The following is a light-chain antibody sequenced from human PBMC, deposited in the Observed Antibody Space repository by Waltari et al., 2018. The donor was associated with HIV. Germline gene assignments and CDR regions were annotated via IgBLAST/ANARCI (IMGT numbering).Light chain of an antibody. CDR1: SSNIAPNT. CDR2: SRN. CDR3: AAWDVSLNTWV. V-gene: IGLV1-44*01. Sequence: QSVLTQPPSASGTPGQRVTISCSGGSSNIAPNTVNWYQQLPGTAPKLLIYSRNQRPSGVSDRFSGSKSDTSASLAITGLQSEDEGHYYCAAWDVSLNTWVFGGGTKVTVL. J-gene: IGLJ3*02.